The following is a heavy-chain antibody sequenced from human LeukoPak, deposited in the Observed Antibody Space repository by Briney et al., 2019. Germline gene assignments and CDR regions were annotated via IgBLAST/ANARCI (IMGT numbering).Heavy chain of an antibody. CDR1: GFTFSIYG. CDR3: ASAHCSSTSCYPGY. CDR2: IRHDGNNK. Sequence: GGSLRLSCAASGFTFSIYGMHWVRQAPGKGLEWVAFIRHDGNNKYYADSVKGRFTISRDNSKNTLFLQMSSLRAEDTTVYYCASAHCSSTSCYPGYWGQGTLVTVSS. D-gene: IGHD2-2*01. V-gene: IGHV3-30*02. J-gene: IGHJ4*02.